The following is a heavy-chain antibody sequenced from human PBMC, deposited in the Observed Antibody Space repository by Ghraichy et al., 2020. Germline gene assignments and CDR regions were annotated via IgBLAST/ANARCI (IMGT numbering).Heavy chain of an antibody. V-gene: IGHV3-48*03. CDR3: AREGTIFHFDY. CDR1: GFTFSNYE. Sequence: GGSLRLSCAASGFTFSNYEMNWVRQAPGKGLEWVSYISSSGSTIYYVDSVKGRFTISRDNAKNSLYLQMNSLRAEDTAVYYCAREGTIFHFDYWGQGNLVTVSS. J-gene: IGHJ4*02. CDR2: ISSSGSTI. D-gene: IGHD3-3*01.